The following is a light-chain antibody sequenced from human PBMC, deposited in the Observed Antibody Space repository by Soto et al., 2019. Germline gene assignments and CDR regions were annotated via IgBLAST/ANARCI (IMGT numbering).Light chain of an antibody. J-gene: IGKJ5*01. V-gene: IGKV3-20*01. Sequence: EIVLTQSPGTLSLSPGERATLSCRASQSVSSSYLVWYQQKPGQAPRLIIYGASSRATGTPDRFSGSGSGTDFTLTISGLEPEDFAVYYCQQYGSSPPITFGQGTRLEIK. CDR1: QSVSSSY. CDR2: GAS. CDR3: QQYGSSPPIT.